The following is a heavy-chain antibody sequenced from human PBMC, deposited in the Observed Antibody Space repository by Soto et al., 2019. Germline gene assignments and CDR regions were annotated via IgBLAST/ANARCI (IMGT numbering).Heavy chain of an antibody. Sequence: QVQLVQSAGEVRKPGASVKVSCKTSGYTFNLYGMTWLRQAPGQGLEWMGRISGYNGNATYAQKFKGRVILTIDTSTTTAHMELGSLTSDDTAVYYCARILKTSRALGHWGQGTLVTVSS. J-gene: IGHJ4*02. CDR1: GYTFNLYG. CDR2: ISGYNGNA. V-gene: IGHV1-18*04. D-gene: IGHD3-9*01. CDR3: ARILKTSRALGH.